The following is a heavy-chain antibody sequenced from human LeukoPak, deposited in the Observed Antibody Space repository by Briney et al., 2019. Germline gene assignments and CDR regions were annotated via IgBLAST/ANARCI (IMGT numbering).Heavy chain of an antibody. CDR2: ISGSGGST. J-gene: IGHJ6*02. D-gene: IGHD3-16*01. CDR1: GFIFTDYW. CDR3: AKDPSEGDASGSGDV. Sequence: GGSLRLSCAASGFIFTDYWMYWVRQAPGKGLEWVSAISGSGGSTYYADSVKGRFTISRDNSKNTLYLQMNSLRAEDTAVYYCAKDPSEGDASGSGDVWGQGTTVTVSS. V-gene: IGHV3-23*01.